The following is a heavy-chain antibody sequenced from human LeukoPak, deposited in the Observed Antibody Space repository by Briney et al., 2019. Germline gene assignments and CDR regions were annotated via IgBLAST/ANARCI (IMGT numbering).Heavy chain of an antibody. CDR2: IYYSGST. D-gene: IGHD3-10*01. CDR1: GGSISSYY. CDR3: ASAPQLLRAYY. J-gene: IGHJ4*02. Sequence: SETLSLTCTVSGGSISSYYWSWIRQPPRKGLEWIGYIYYSGSTNYNPSLKSRVTISVDTSKNQFSLRLSSVTAADTAVYYCASAPQLLRAYYWGQGTLVTVSS. V-gene: IGHV4-59*01.